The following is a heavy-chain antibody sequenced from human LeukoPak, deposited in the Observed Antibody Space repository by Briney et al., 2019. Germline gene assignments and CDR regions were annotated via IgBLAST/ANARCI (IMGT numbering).Heavy chain of an antibody. D-gene: IGHD6-19*01. CDR1: GFTFSTYT. CDR2: TYNSGAGI. Sequence: SGGSLRLSCAASGFTFSTYTMSWVRQAPGKGLEWVSSTYNSGAGIFYADSVKGRFTISRDNSKNTLYLQMNSLRAEDTAVYYCAKDVAPDSGWDLDYWGQGTLVTVSS. V-gene: IGHV3-23*01. J-gene: IGHJ4*02. CDR3: AKDVAPDSGWDLDY.